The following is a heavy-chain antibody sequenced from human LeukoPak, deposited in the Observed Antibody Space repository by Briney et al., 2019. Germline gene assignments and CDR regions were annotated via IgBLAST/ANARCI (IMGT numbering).Heavy chain of an antibody. CDR2: IIPILGIA. CDR1: GGTFSSYA. Sequence: SVKGSCKASGGTFSSYAISWVRQAPGQGFEWMGRIIPILGIANYAQKFQGRVTITADKSTSTAYMELSSLRSEDTAVYYCARDRAPEFRAFDIWGQGTMVTVSS. V-gene: IGHV1-69*04. CDR3: ARDRAPEFRAFDI. D-gene: IGHD3-10*01. J-gene: IGHJ3*02.